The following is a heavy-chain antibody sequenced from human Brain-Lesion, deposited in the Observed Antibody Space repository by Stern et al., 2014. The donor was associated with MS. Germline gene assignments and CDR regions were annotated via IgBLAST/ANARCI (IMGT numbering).Heavy chain of an antibody. CDR2: LYSGGDT. D-gene: IGHD2-15*01. J-gene: IGHJ6*02. V-gene: IGHV3-53*01. CDR3: ARYCSGGSCYFHGLDV. Sequence: EVQLEESGGGLMQPGGSLRLSCVASGFTVSSTYMSWVRQAPGKGLEWVSVLYSGGDTPYGDSVKGRFTISRDTSKNTLYLQMDSLRADDTAVYYCARYCSGGSCYFHGLDVWGQGTTVTVSS. CDR1: GFTVSSTY.